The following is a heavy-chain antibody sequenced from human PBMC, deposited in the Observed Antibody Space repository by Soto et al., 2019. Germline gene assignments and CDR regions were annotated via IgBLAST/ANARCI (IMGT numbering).Heavy chain of an antibody. V-gene: IGHV1-2*02. CDR3: TRENIENSDGLYDAFDI. CDR2: MNPKSGGA. D-gene: IGHD5-18*01. Sequence: ASVKVSCKTSGYTFTDYYTHWVRQAPGQGLEWMGWMNPKSGGAYFAQKFQGRVTLTRDTSIGTAYIEVNSLTSDDTVVYFCTRENIENSDGLYDAFDIWGQGTTVTVSS. J-gene: IGHJ3*02. CDR1: GYTFTDYY.